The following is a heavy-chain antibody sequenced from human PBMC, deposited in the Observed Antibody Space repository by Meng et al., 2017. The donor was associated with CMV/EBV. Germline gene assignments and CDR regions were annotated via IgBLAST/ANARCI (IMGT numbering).Heavy chain of an antibody. Sequence: ASVKVSCKASGYTFTSYGISWVRQAPGQGLEWMGWISAYNGNTNYAQKLQGRVTMTTDTSTSTAYMELRSLRSDDTAAYYCARGGIRYPYYYGMDVWGQGTTVTVSS. CDR2: ISAYNGNT. D-gene: IGHD3-9*01. CDR1: GYTFTSYG. CDR3: ARGGIRYPYYYGMDV. V-gene: IGHV1-18*01. J-gene: IGHJ6*02.